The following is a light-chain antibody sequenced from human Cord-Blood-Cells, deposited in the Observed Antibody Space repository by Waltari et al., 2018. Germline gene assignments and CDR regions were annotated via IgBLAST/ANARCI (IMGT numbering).Light chain of an antibody. Sequence: EIVLLQSPATLSFSPGERATLSCRASQSVSSYLAWYQQKPGQAPRLLIYDASNRATGIPARFSGSGSGTDFTLTISSLEPEDFAVYYCQQRSNWPRTFGQGTKVEIK. CDR3: QQRSNWPRT. CDR1: QSVSSY. J-gene: IGKJ1*01. CDR2: DAS. V-gene: IGKV3-11*01.